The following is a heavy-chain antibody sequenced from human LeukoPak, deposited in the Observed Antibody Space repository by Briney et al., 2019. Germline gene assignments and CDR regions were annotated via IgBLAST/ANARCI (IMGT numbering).Heavy chain of an antibody. CDR2: IYYSGSP. CDR1: GASITDYY. V-gene: IGHV4-59*01. J-gene: IGHJ4*02. CDR3: AYGGDAYKTGY. Sequence: SETLSLTCTVSGASITDYYWSWILQPPAKGLEWIGYIYYSGSPNYNPSLKSRVTLSLDTSQNQFSLKLTSVTAADTAVYYCAYGGDAYKTGYWGQGTLVTVSS. D-gene: IGHD5-24*01.